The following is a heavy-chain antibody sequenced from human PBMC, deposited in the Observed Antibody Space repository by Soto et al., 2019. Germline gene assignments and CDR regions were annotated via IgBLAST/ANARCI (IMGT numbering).Heavy chain of an antibody. CDR1: GGTFSSYA. D-gene: IGHD1-20*01. Sequence: QVQLVQSGAEVKKPGPSVKVSCKASGGTFSSYAISWVRQAPGQGLEWMGGIIPIFGTANYAQKFQGRVTITADESTSTAYMELSSLRSEDTAVYYCARDFYNWNKRGYGMDVWGQGTTVTVSS. J-gene: IGHJ6*02. V-gene: IGHV1-69*01. CDR2: IIPIFGTA. CDR3: ARDFYNWNKRGYGMDV.